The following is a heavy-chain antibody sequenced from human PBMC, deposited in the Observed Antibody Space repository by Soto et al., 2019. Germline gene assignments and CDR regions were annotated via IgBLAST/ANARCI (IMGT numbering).Heavy chain of an antibody. CDR3: ARDPRPVTTVRYFGY. V-gene: IGHV4-4*02. CDR1: GGSISSSNW. Sequence: QVQLQESGPGLVKPSETLSLTCAVSGGSISSSNWRSWVRQPPEKGLEWIGDIYHSGSTNYNPSPISRVTMSVGKSENQFSLKLTSVTAADTAVYYCARDPRPVTTVRYFGYWRQGTLVIVSS. J-gene: IGHJ4*02. D-gene: IGHD4-17*01. CDR2: IYHSGST.